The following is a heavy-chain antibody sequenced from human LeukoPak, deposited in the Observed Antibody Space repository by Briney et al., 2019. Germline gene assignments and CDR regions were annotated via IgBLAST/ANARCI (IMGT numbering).Heavy chain of an antibody. J-gene: IGHJ4*02. CDR2: ISGSGGST. CDR3: TKDDGYYDSSGSFLFDS. Sequence: GGSLRLSCAASGFTFSSYAMSWVRQAPGKGLEWVSAISGSGGSTYYADSVKGRFTISRDNSKNTLYLQMNSLRAEDTAVYYCTKDDGYYDSSGSFLFDSWGQGTLVTVSS. V-gene: IGHV3-23*01. CDR1: GFTFSSYA. D-gene: IGHD3-22*01.